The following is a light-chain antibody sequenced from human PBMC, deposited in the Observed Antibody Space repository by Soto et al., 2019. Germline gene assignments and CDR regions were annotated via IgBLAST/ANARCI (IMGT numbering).Light chain of an antibody. CDR1: QSVSSSY. V-gene: IGKV3-20*01. CDR3: QQYRSSTPVT. J-gene: IGKJ4*01. CDR2: GAS. Sequence: EIVLTQSPGTLSLSPGERATLSCRASQSVSSSYLAWYQQKPGQAPRLLIYGASSRATGIPDRFSGSGSGTDFTLTISRLEPEEVAVYYCQQYRSSTPVTFGGGTKVDIK.